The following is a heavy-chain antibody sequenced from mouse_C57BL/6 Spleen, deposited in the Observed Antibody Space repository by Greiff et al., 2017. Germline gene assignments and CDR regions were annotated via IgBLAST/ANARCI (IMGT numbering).Heavy chain of an antibody. V-gene: IGHV1-19*01. Sequence: EVQLQQSGPVLVKPGASVKMSCKASGYTFTDYYMNWVKQSHGKSLEWIGVINPYNGGTSYNQKFKGKATLTVDKSSSTAYMELNSLTSEDTAVYYSARDFDYYGSSYGMDYWGQGTSVTVSS. J-gene: IGHJ4*01. CDR2: INPYNGGT. CDR3: ARDFDYYGSSYGMDY. CDR1: GYTFTDYY. D-gene: IGHD1-1*01.